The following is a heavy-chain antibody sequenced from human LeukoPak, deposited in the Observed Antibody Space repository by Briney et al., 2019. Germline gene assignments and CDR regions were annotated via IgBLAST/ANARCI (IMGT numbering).Heavy chain of an antibody. CDR3: ARGGGIAARGRGRRYFDY. D-gene: IGHD6-6*01. CDR1: VGSLSGYY. V-gene: IGHV4-34*01. Sequence: PPETLSLTRALYVGSLSGYYWSWIRPPPEKGLEWIGEIKHSVSTNYNPSLKSRVTISVDTSKNQFSLKLSSVTAADTAVYYCARGGGIAARGRGRRYFDYWGQGNLVTVSS. CDR2: IKHSVST. J-gene: IGHJ4*02.